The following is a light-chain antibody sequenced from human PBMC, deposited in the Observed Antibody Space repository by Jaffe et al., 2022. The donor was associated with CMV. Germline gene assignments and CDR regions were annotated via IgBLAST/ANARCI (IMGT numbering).Light chain of an antibody. Sequence: EIVLTQSPGTLSLSPGERATLSCWASQSVSSSSIAWYQQKPGQAPRLLIYGASNRATGIADTFTGSGSGTDFSLTISRLEPDDFAIYYCHYHDGSPRSTFGQGTNLEIK. J-gene: IGKJ2*01. CDR1: QSVSSSS. CDR2: GAS. V-gene: IGKV3-20*01. CDR3: HYHDGSPRST.